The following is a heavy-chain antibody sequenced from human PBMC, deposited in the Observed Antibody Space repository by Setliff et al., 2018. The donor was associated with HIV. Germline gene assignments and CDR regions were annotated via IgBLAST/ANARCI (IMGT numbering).Heavy chain of an antibody. Sequence: GGSLRLSCAASGFTFSSSWMSWVRQAPGKGLEWVAKIKPDGSEKYYVDSVRGRFTISRDNAKNSLYLQMNSLRAEDTAVYYCVTETWFRFDYWGQGTLVTVSS. V-gene: IGHV3-7*05. CDR2: IKPDGSEK. CDR1: GFTFSSSW. J-gene: IGHJ4*02. CDR3: VTETWFRFDY. D-gene: IGHD3-10*01.